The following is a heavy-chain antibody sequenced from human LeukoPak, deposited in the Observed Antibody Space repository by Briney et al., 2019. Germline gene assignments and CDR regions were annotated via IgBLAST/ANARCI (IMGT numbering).Heavy chain of an antibody. D-gene: IGHD3-10*01. CDR3: AKGGGILWFGEFPSGMDV. CDR2: INHSGST. V-gene: IGHV4-34*01. Sequence: SETLSLTCAVYGGSFSGYYWSWIRQPPGKGLEWIGEINHSGSTNYNPSLKSRVTISVDTSKNQFSLKLSSVTAADTAVYCCAKGGGILWFGEFPSGMDVWGKGTTVTVSS. CDR1: GGSFSGYY. J-gene: IGHJ6*04.